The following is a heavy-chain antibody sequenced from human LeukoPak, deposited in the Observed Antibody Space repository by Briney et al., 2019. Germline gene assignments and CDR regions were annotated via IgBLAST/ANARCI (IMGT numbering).Heavy chain of an antibody. CDR3: AERGVVIRVILVGFHKEAYYFDS. V-gene: IGHV3-23*01. D-gene: IGHD3-22*01. CDR1: GITLSNYG. J-gene: IGHJ4*02. Sequence: GGSLRLSCAVSGITLSNYGMSWVREAPGKGLEWVTGISDSGGRTNYADSVKRRFTISRDNPKNTLYLQMNSLRAEDTAVYFCAERGVVIRVILVGFHKEAYYFDSWGQGALVTVSS. CDR2: ISDSGGRT.